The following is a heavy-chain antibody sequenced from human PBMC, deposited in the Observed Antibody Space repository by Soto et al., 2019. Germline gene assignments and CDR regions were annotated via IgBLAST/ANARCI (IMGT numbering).Heavy chain of an antibody. CDR2: IIPIFGTA. J-gene: IGHJ4*01. CDR3: ASPLATVVTRTTGFDY. D-gene: IGHD2-21*02. CDR1: GGTFSSYA. Sequence: ASVKVSCKASGGTFSSYAISWVRQAPGQGLEWMGGIIPIFGTANYAQKFQDRVTITADESTSTAYMELSSLRSEDTAVYYCASPLATVVTRTTGFDYWGHGTLVTVSS. V-gene: IGHV1-69*13.